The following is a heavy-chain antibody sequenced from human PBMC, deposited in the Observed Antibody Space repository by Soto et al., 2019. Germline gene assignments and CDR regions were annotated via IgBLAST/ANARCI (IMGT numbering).Heavy chain of an antibody. CDR1: GFTFSSSA. V-gene: IGHV3-23*01. Sequence: GGSLRLSCAASGFTFSSSAMSWVRQAPGKGLEWVSAITGSGGDTFHADSVKGRFTISRDNTKKTLYLQMNSLRAEDTAMYYCAKGSASVRPYFFDFWGQGTLVTVSS. J-gene: IGHJ4*02. D-gene: IGHD6-25*01. CDR2: ITGSGGDT. CDR3: AKGSASVRPYFFDF.